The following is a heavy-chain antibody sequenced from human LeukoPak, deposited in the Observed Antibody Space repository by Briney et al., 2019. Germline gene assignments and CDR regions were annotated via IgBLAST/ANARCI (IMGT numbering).Heavy chain of an antibody. V-gene: IGHV4-59*01. Sequence: SETLSLTCTVSGGSISSYFCSWIRQPPGKGLEWIGYIYNSGSTKYNPSLKSRVIISVDTSKNQFSLKLSSVTAADTAVYFCARGSYYYMDVWGKGTTVTVSS. CDR2: IYNSGST. CDR1: GGSISSYF. J-gene: IGHJ6*03. CDR3: ARGSYYYMDV.